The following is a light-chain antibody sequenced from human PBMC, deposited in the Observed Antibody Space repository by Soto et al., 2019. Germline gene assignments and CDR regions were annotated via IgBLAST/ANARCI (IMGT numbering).Light chain of an antibody. CDR2: GAS. CDR3: QQYKIWPEG. V-gene: IGKV3-15*01. J-gene: IGKJ4*01. CDR1: QSVGSN. Sequence: EIVMPQSPATLSVSPGERAALSCRASQSVGSNLAWYQQKPGQAPRLLIYGASTRATAIPARFSGSGSGTEFTLTISSLQSEDFAIYYCQQYKIWPEGFGGGTKVEIK.